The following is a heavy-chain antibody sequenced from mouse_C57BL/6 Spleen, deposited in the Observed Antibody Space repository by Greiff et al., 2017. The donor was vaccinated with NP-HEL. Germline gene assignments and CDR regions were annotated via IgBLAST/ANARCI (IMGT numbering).Heavy chain of an antibody. D-gene: IGHD3-2*02. V-gene: IGHV1-69*01. Sequence: QVQLQQPGAELVMPGASVKLSCKASGYTFTSYWMPWVKQRPGQGLEWIGEIDPSDSYTNYNQKFKGKSTLTVDKSSSTAYMQLSSLTSEDSAVYYCARLNSSDYAMDYWGQGTSVTVSS. CDR3: ARLNSSDYAMDY. CDR2: IDPSDSYT. J-gene: IGHJ4*01. CDR1: GYTFTSYW.